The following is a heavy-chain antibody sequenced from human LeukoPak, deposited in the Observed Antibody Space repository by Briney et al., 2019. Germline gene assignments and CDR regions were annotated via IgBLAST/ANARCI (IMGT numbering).Heavy chain of an antibody. Sequence: ASVTVSCKVSGSTLTVLSMHLERQAPGKGLEWMGGFDPEDGETIYAQKFQGRVTMTEDTSTDTAYMELSSLRSDDTAVYYCARSQNPWYSSGLYGVDAFDIWGQGTMVTVSS. D-gene: IGHD6-19*01. CDR3: ARSQNPWYSSGLYGVDAFDI. CDR1: GSTLTVLS. CDR2: FDPEDGET. V-gene: IGHV1-24*01. J-gene: IGHJ3*02.